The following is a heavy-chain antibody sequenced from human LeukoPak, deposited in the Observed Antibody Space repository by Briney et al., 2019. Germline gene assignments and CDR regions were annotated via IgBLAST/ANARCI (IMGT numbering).Heavy chain of an antibody. CDR1: GYTLTELS. J-gene: IGHJ4*02. D-gene: IGHD3-22*01. V-gene: IGHV1-24*01. CDR2: FDPEDGET. Sequence: ASVKVSCRVSGYTLTELSMHWVRQAPGKGLEWMGGFDPEDGETIYAQKFQGRVTMTEDTSTDTAYMELSSLRSEDTAVYHCATDQLYYDSSGLTFDYWGQGTLVTVSS. CDR3: ATDQLYYDSSGLTFDY.